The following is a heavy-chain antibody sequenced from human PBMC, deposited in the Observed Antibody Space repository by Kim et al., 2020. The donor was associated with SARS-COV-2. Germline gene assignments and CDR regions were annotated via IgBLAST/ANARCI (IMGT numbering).Heavy chain of an antibody. Sequence: SETLSLTCTVSGGSISSSSYYWGWIRQPPGKGLEWIGSIYYSGSTYYNPSLKSRVTISVDTSKNQFSLKLSSVTAADTAVYYCAKSGYSYGWYYFDYWGQGTLVTVSS. V-gene: IGHV4-39*01. J-gene: IGHJ4*02. CDR3: AKSGYSYGWYYFDY. CDR2: IYYSGST. D-gene: IGHD5-18*01. CDR1: GGSISSSSYY.